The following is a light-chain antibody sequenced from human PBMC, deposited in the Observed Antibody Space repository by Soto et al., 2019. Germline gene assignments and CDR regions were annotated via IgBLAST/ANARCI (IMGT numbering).Light chain of an antibody. CDR3: QQRSNWRPT. V-gene: IGKV3-11*01. CDR1: QSVSSY. CDR2: DTS. J-gene: IGKJ3*01. Sequence: EIVLTQSPATLSLSPGERATLSCRASQSVSSYLAWYQQKPGQAPRLLIYDTSSRATGIPARCSGSGSGTDLALTISGLEPDGFAVYYCQQRSNWRPTFGPGTKVEI.